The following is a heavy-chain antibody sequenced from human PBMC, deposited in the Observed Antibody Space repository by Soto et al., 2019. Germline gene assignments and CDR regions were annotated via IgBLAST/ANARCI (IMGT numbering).Heavy chain of an antibody. CDR3: AGGIAARPLAF. J-gene: IGHJ4*02. D-gene: IGHD6-6*01. CDR1: GGSISSGGYS. V-gene: IGHV4-30-2*01. Sequence: QLQLQETGSGLVKPSQTLSLTCAVSGGSISSGGYSWSWIRQPPGKGLEWVGYIYHSGSTYYNPSLRGRATIPVDSSKNQFALKLSSVTAADTAVSYCAGGIAARPLAFWAQGTLVTVSS. CDR2: IYHSGST.